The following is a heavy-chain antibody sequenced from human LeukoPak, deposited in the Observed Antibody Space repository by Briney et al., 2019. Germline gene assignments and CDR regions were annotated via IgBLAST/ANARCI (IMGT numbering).Heavy chain of an antibody. Sequence: GGSLRLSCAASGFTFSSYAMSWVRQAPGKGLEWVSSINDSGDSTYYADSVKGRFTISRDNSKNTLYLLMNNLRAEDTAIFYCAAAYCSSTSCPTWGQGTLVTVSS. D-gene: IGHD2-2*01. V-gene: IGHV3-23*01. CDR1: GFTFSSYA. CDR2: INDSGDST. J-gene: IGHJ5*02. CDR3: AAAYCSSTSCPT.